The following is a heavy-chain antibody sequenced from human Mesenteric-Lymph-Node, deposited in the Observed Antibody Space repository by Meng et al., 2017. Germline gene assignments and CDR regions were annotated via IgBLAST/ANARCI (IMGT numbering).Heavy chain of an antibody. CDR3: ARDVDTSSHYSWFDP. D-gene: IGHD3-10*01. CDR2: ISSSGSTI. CDR1: GFTFNKNW. J-gene: IGHJ5*02. Sequence: GESLKISCEASGFTFNKNWMTWVRQAPGKGLEWVSYISSSGSTIYYADSVKGRFTISRDNVKNSLYLQMNSLRVEDTAVYYCARDVDTSSHYSWFDPWGQGTLVTVSS. V-gene: IGHV3-48*04.